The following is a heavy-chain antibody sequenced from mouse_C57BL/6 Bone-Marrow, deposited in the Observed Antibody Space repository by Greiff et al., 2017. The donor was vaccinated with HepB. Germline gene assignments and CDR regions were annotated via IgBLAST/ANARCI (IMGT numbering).Heavy chain of an antibody. Sequence: EVQLQQSGPELVKPGASVKISCKASGYTFTDYYMNWVKQSHGKSLEWIGDINPNNGGTSYNQKFKGKATLTVDKSSSTAYMELRSLTSEDSAVYYCARWGFGYWGQGTLVTVSA. CDR1: GYTFTDYY. CDR3: ARWGFGY. V-gene: IGHV1-26*01. CDR2: INPNNGGT. J-gene: IGHJ3*01.